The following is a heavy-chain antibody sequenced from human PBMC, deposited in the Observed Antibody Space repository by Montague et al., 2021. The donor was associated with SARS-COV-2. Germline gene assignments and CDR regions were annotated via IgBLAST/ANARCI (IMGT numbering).Heavy chain of an antibody. CDR1: GFTFNNYW. D-gene: IGHD4/OR15-4a*01. CDR3: ATLIDRYGAFDY. J-gene: IGHJ4*02. V-gene: IGHV3-7*01. CDR2: IKQDGSEA. Sequence: SLRLSCAASGFTFNNYWMNWVRQTPGKGLEWVANIKQDGSEAYYMDSVKGRFTISRDNAKKSLHLQMNRLRDEDTAVYYCATLIDRYGAFDYWGQGTLVIVSS.